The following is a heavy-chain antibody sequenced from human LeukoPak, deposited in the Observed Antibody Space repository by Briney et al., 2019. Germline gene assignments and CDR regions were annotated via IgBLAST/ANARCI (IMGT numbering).Heavy chain of an antibody. CDR2: IYYSGST. J-gene: IGHJ4*02. Sequence: PSQTLSLTCTVSGGSISSGGYYWSWIRQHPGKGLEWIGYIYYSGSTYYNPSLKSRVTISVDTSKNQFSLKLSSVTAADTAVYYCARDGSPGGRGKVDYWGQGTLVTVSS. CDR3: ARDGSPGGRGKVDY. V-gene: IGHV4-31*03. CDR1: GGSISSGGYY. D-gene: IGHD1-1*01.